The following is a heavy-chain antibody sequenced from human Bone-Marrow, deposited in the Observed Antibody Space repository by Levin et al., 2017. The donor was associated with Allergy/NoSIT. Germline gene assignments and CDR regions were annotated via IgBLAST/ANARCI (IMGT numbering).Heavy chain of an antibody. CDR3: ARDGGSSGCHH. V-gene: IGHV3-53*01. CDR2: IYSDGST. J-gene: IGHJ4*02. CDR1: GLTVSKDY. Sequence: GASVKVSCAGSGLTVSKDYISWVRQAPGKGLEWVSVIYSDGSTYYADSVKGRFTISRDTSKNTLYLQMNNLRVEDTAVYYCARDGGSSGCHHWGQGTMVTVSS. D-gene: IGHD6-19*01.